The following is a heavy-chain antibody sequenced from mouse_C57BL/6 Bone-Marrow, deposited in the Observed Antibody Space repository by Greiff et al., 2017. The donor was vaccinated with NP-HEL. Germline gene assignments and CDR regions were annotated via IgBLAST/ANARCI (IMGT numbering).Heavy chain of an antibody. Sequence: QVQLQQSGPELVKPGASVKISCKASGYAFSSSWMNWVKQRPGKGLEWIGRIYPGGGDTNYNGKFKGKATLTADKSSSTAYMQLSSLTSEDSAVYFCARKGGRWYFDVWGTGTTVTVSS. V-gene: IGHV1-82*01. J-gene: IGHJ1*03. CDR2: IYPGGGDT. CDR3: ARKGGRWYFDV. CDR1: GYAFSSSW.